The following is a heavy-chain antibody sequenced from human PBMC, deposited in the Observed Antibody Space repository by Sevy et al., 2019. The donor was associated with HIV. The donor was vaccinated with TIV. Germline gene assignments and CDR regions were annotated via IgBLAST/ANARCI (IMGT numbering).Heavy chain of an antibody. CDR2: INHSGST. D-gene: IGHD2-2*01. Sequence: SETLSLTCAVYGGSFSGYYWSWIRQPPGKGLEWIGEINHSGSTNYYPSLKSRVTISVDTSKNQFSLKLSSVTAADTAVYYCARHCGSTSSSHAFDIRGQGTMVTVSS. CDR1: GGSFSGYY. J-gene: IGHJ3*02. CDR3: ARHCGSTSSSHAFDI. V-gene: IGHV4-34*01.